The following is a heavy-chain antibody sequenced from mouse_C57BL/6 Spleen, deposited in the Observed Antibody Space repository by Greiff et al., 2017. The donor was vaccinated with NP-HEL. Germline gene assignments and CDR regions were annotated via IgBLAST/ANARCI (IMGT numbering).Heavy chain of an antibody. Sequence: EVKLMESGGGLVKPGGSLKLSCAASGFTFSSYAMSWVRKTPEKRLEWVATISDGGSYTYYPANVKGRFTIYRDKAKNNLYLQMSQLESEDTAMYYCARDRGTWTSFDYWGQGTTLTVSS. CDR3: ARDRGTWTSFDY. J-gene: IGHJ2*01. CDR2: ISDGGSYT. V-gene: IGHV5-4*01. CDR1: GFTFSSYA. D-gene: IGHD3-1*01.